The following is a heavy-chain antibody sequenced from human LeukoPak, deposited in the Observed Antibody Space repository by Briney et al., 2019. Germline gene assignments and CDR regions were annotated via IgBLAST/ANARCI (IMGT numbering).Heavy chain of an antibody. CDR3: ARERGGNSYFDY. D-gene: IGHD4-23*01. Sequence: NPGGSLRLSCAASGFTFSDYYMSWIRQAPGKGLEWVSYISDSSSYTNYADSVKGRFTISRDNAKNSLYLQMNSLRAEDTAVYYCARERGGNSYFDYWGQGTLVTVSS. J-gene: IGHJ4*02. V-gene: IGHV3-11*05. CDR1: GFTFSDYY. CDR2: ISDSSSYT.